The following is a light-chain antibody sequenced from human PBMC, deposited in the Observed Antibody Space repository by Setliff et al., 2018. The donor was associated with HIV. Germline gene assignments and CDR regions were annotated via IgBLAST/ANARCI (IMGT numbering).Light chain of an antibody. V-gene: IGLV2-14*01. CDR3: SSYATSSTLDV. CDR2: EVS. J-gene: IGLJ1*01. Sequence: QSVLTQPASVSGSPGQSITISCTGTSSDVGGYNYVSWYQQYPGKAPKLMIYEVSNRPSGVSNRFSGSKSGNTASLTISGLQAEDEADYYCSSYATSSTLDVFGTGTKV. CDR1: SSDVGGYNY.